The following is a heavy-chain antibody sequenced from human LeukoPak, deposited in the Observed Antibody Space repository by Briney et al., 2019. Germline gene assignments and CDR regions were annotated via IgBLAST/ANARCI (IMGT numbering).Heavy chain of an antibody. CDR2: IYYSGST. Sequence: SETLSLTCTVSGGSISSYYWSWIRQPPGKGLEWIGYIYYSGSTNYNPSLKSRVTISVDTSKNQFSLKLSSVTAADTAVYYCARSLGYSSGWYGFEDHYYYMDVWGKGTTVTVSS. J-gene: IGHJ6*03. D-gene: IGHD6-19*01. CDR3: ARSLGYSSGWYGFEDHYYYMDV. CDR1: GGSISSYY. V-gene: IGHV4-59*01.